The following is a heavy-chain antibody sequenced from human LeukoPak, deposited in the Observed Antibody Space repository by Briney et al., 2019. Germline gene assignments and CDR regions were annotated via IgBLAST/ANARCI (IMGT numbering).Heavy chain of an antibody. V-gene: IGHV3-49*04. CDR3: TRVATRIVVVPAAKGFDP. J-gene: IGHJ5*02. D-gene: IGHD2-15*01. CDR1: GFTFSSYW. CDR2: IRRKTYGGTT. Sequence: GGSLRLSCAASGFTFSSYWMCWVRQAPGKGLEWVGFIRRKTYGGTTEYAASVKGRFTISRDDSDTIAYLQMNSLKIEDTAVYYCTRVATRIVVVPAAKGFDPWGQGTLVTVSS.